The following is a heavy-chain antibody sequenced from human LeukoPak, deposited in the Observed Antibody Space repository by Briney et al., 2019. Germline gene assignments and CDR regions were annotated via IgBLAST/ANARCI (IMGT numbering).Heavy chain of an antibody. Sequence: PSETLSLTCTVPGGSISSGDYSWSWIRQPPGKGLEWIGYIYYSGSTYYNPSLKSRVTISVDTSKNQFSLKLSSVTAADTAVYYCARDSRRDGYNKANFDYWGQGTLVTVSS. CDR3: ARDSRRDGYNKANFDY. V-gene: IGHV4-30-4*01. CDR2: IYYSGST. J-gene: IGHJ4*02. CDR1: GGSISSGDYS. D-gene: IGHD5-24*01.